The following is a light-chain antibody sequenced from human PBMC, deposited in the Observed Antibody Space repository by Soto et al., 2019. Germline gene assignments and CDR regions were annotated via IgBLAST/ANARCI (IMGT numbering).Light chain of an antibody. J-gene: IGKJ4*01. CDR2: GAS. CDR1: QSVSSSH. Sequence: EIVLSQSPGTLALSPGERATLSCRASQSVSSSHLAWYQQKPGQAPRLPIYGASTRATGVPARFSGSGSGTEFTLTINSLQSEDFAVYYCQRYNNWPLTFGGGTKVDIK. V-gene: IGKV3-15*01. CDR3: QRYNNWPLT.